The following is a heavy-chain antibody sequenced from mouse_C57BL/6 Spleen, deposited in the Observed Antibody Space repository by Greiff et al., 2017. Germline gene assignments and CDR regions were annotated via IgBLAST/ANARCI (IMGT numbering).Heavy chain of an antibody. Sequence: QVQLQQSGAELVKPGASVKLSCKASGYTFTSYWMHWVKQRPGQGLEWIGMIHPNSGSTNYNEKFKSKATLTVDKSSSTAYMQLSSLTSEDSAVYYCARSGGTPYFDYWGQGTTLTVSS. CDR1: GYTFTSYW. V-gene: IGHV1-64*01. D-gene: IGHD3-1*01. CDR2: IHPNSGST. J-gene: IGHJ2*01. CDR3: ARSGGTPYFDY.